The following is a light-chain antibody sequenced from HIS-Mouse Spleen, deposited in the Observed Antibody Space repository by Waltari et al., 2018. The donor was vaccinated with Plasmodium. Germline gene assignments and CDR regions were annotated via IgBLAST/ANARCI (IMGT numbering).Light chain of an antibody. J-gene: IGLJ2*01. V-gene: IGLV3-25*03. CDR2: KDS. CDR1: ALPKQY. Sequence: SYELPQPPSVSVSPGQTARITCSGAALPKQYAYWYQQKPGQAPVLVIYKDSERPSGIPGRFSGSSSGTTVTLTISGVQAEDEADYYCQSADSSGTYRVFGGGTKLTVL. CDR3: QSADSSGTYRV.